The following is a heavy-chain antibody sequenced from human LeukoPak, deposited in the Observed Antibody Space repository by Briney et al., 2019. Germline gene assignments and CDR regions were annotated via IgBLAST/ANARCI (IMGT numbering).Heavy chain of an antibody. V-gene: IGHV3-23*01. D-gene: IGHD6-13*01. J-gene: IGHJ4*02. CDR1: GFTFSSYA. CDR2: ISGSGGST. Sequence: GGSLRLSCAASGFTFSSYAMNWVRQAPGKGLEWVSGISGSGGSTYYADSVKGRFTISRDNSKNTLYLQMNSLRAEDTAVYYCAKGTTGRSRYDYWGQGTLVTVSS. CDR3: AKGTTGRSRYDY.